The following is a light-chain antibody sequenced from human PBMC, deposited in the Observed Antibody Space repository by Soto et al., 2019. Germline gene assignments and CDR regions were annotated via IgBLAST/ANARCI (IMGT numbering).Light chain of an antibody. V-gene: IGLV2-11*01. CDR1: SSDVGGYNY. CDR3: CSYAGSYNFYV. J-gene: IGLJ1*01. CDR2: DVS. Sequence: QSVLTQPRSVSGSPGQSVTISCTGSSSDVGGYNYVSWYQQHPGKAPKLMIYDVSKRPSGVPDRFSGSKSGNTASLTISGLQAEDEADYYCCSYAGSYNFYVFGTGTKLTVL.